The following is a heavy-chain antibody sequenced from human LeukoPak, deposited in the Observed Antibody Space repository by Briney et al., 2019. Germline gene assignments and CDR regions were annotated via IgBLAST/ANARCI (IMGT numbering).Heavy chain of an antibody. CDR1: GGSFSGYY. CDR3: ARGPGFVAAGTEGYFDC. CDR2: INHSGST. V-gene: IGHV4-34*01. Sequence: PSETLSLTCAVYGGSFSGYYWSWIRQPPGKGLEWIGEINHSGSTNYNPSLKSRVTISVDTSKNQFSLKLSSVTAADTAVYYCARGPGFVAAGTEGYFDCWGQGTLVTVSS. J-gene: IGHJ4*02. D-gene: IGHD6-13*01.